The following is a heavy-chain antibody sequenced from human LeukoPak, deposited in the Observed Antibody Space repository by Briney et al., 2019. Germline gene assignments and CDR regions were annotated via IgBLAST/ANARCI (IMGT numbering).Heavy chain of an antibody. D-gene: IGHD3-10*01. CDR2: LSDSGASK. CDR1: GFTFSSYA. Sequence: GGSLRLSCAASGFTFSSYAMTWVRQAPGKGLEWVSALSDSGASKYYADSVKGRFTISRDNSKNTLYLQMNSLRAEDTAVYYCAKEGRDGYYFDYWGQGTLVTVSS. CDR3: AKEGRDGYYFDY. J-gene: IGHJ4*02. V-gene: IGHV3-23*01.